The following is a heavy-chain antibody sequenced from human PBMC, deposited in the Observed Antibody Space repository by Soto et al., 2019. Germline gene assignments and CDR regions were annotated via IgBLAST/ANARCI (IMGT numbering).Heavy chain of an antibody. J-gene: IGHJ4*02. CDR1: GGSISSSSYY. D-gene: IGHD1-26*01. V-gene: IGHV4-39*01. Sequence: SETLSLTCTVSGGSISSSSYYWGWIRQPPGKGLEWIGYIYYSGSTNCNPSLKSRATISVDTSKNQFSLKLSSVTAADTAVSFWAKHIGGSYYSPFDNGGKGTLVTVS. CDR3: AKHIGGSYYSPFDN. CDR2: IYYSGST.